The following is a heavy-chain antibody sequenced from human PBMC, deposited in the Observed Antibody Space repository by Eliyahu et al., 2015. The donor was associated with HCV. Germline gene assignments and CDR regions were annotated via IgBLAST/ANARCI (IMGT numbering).Heavy chain of an antibody. CDR3: ARAFYYDSSSLNWFDP. Sequence: QVQLQESGPGLVKPSQTLSLTCTVSGXSFXSXXYHWSWIRQRPGKGLEWIGYIYYSGSTYYNPSLRSRVTISVDTSKNQFSLKLSSVTAADTAMYYCARAFYYDSSSLNWFDPWGQGTLVTVSS. D-gene: IGHD3-22*01. J-gene: IGHJ5*02. CDR1: GXSFXSXXYH. CDR2: IYYSGST. V-gene: IGHV4-31*03.